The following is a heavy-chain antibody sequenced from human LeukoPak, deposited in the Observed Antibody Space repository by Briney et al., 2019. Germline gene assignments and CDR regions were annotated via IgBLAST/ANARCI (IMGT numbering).Heavy chain of an antibody. CDR1: GFTFSKYA. CDR2: ISGSGGST. J-gene: IGHJ4*02. D-gene: IGHD4-17*01. V-gene: IGHV3-23*01. Sequence: PGRSLRLSCAASGFTFSKYAMSWVRQAPGKGLEWVSAISGSGGSTFYADSVKGRFTISRDNSKNTLSLQMNNLRAEDTALYYCARDSSVPYGITDWGQGTLVTVSS. CDR3: ARDSSVPYGITD.